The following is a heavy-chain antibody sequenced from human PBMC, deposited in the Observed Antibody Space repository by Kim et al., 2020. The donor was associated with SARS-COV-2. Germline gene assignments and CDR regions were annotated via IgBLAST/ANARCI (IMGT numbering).Heavy chain of an antibody. J-gene: IGHJ4*02. CDR2: IKQDGSKK. CDR1: GFTFNRYW. CDR3: ARDCSSIYCYADC. Sequence: GGSLRLSCAASGFTFNRYWMSWVRQAPGKGLELVANIKQDGSKKYYADSVKGRFTISRDNTKNSLYLQMDSLRAEDTALYYCARDCSSIYCYADCWGQGTLVTVSS. D-gene: IGHD2-2*01. V-gene: IGHV3-7*03.